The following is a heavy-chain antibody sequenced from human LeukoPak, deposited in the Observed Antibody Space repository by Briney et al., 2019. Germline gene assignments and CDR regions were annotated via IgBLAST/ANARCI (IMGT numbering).Heavy chain of an antibody. CDR2: IYDDGTT. D-gene: IGHD3-22*01. CDR1: GFIVISNY. Sequence: PGGSLRLSCAASGFIVISNYVAWFRQAPGKGLEWVSVIYDDGTTFYGDSVKGRFSNSRDNSKNTLYLHMDSLRAEDAATYYCARREFNGYYLSWGQGTLVTVSS. J-gene: IGHJ4*02. CDR3: ARREFNGYYLS. V-gene: IGHV3-53*01.